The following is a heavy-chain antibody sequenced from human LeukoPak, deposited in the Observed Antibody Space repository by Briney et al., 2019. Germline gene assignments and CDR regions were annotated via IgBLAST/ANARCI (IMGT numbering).Heavy chain of an antibody. Sequence: SVKVSCKASGGTFSSYAISWVRQAPGQGLEWMGRIIPILGIANYAQKFQGRVTITADKSTSTAYMELSSLRSEDTAVYYCARVLAGTLGEYYYYYGMDVWGQGTTVTVSS. CDR3: ARVLAGTLGEYYYYYGMDV. CDR1: GGTFSSYA. CDR2: IIPILGIA. V-gene: IGHV1-69*04. D-gene: IGHD2-8*02. J-gene: IGHJ6*02.